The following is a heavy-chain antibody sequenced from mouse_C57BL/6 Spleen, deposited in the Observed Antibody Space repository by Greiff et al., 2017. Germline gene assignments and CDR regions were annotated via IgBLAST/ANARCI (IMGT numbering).Heavy chain of an antibody. CDR2: IAPANGNT. V-gene: IGHV14-3*01. CDR1: GFNIKNTY. Sequence: EVQLQPSVAELVRPGASVKLSCTASGFNIKNTYMHWVKPRPEQGLEWIVRIAPANGNTKYAPNVQGKATITADTSSNTAYRQLSSLTSDDTAIYYCARSDYSNSFAYWGQGTRVTVSA. CDR3: ARSDYSNSFAY. D-gene: IGHD2-5*01. J-gene: IGHJ3*01.